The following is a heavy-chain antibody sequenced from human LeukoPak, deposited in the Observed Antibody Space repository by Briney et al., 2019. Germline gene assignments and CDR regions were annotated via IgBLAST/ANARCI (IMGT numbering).Heavy chain of an antibody. J-gene: IGHJ4*02. CDR3: AKDYFQYDSSGYYYY. D-gene: IGHD3-22*01. CDR1: GFTFSSYA. V-gene: IGHV3-23*01. Sequence: GGSLRLSCAASGFTFSSYAMSWVRQAPGKGLEWVSAISGSGGSTYYADSVKGRFTISRDNSKNTLYLQMDSLRAEDTAVYYCAKDYFQYDSSGYYYYWGQGTLVTVSS. CDR2: ISGSGGST.